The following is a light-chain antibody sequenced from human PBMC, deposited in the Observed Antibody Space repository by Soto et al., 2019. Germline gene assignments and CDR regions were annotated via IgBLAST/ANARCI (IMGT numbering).Light chain of an antibody. CDR3: QQYSDSPLT. Sequence: EIVLTQSPGTLSLSPGERATLSCRACQTVRTNYLAWFQHKPGQAPRLLIYGASSRATGIPDRFSGSGSGTDFTLTINRLEPEDFAVYFCQQYSDSPLTFGGGTKVEIK. J-gene: IGKJ4*01. CDR2: GAS. V-gene: IGKV3-20*01. CDR1: QTVRTNY.